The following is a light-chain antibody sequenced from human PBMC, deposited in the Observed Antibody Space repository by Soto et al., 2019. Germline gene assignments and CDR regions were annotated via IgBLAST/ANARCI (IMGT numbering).Light chain of an antibody. J-gene: IGKJ4*01. V-gene: IGKV3-15*01. CDR3: QQYNNWPRT. CDR1: QSISIT. Sequence: EIVMTQSPATLSVSPGERATLSCRASQSISITLAWYQQKPAQAPRLLIYGASTRATDIPARFSGSGSGTEVNLTISGLQSEDFAVYYCQQYNNWPRTFGGGTKVEI. CDR2: GAS.